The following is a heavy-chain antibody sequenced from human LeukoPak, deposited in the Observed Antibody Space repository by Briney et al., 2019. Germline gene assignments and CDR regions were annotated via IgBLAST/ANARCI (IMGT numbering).Heavy chain of an antibody. V-gene: IGHV3-23*01. D-gene: IGHD2-15*01. J-gene: IGHJ4*02. CDR2: ISDSGRST. Sequence: QTGGSLRLSCVASGFTFNNYAMSWLRQAPGAGLEWVSVISDSGRSTYYVDSVKGRFTVSRDNSKNTVHLQMNSLRVEDTAIYYCAKDLEYCSGGSCHAESWGQGTLVTVSP. CDR1: GFTFNNYA. CDR3: AKDLEYCSGGSCHAES.